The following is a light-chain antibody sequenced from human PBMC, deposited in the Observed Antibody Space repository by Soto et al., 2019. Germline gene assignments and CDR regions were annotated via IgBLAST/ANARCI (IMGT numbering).Light chain of an antibody. CDR3: QQSGSSPLT. Sequence: EIVLTQSPGTLSLSPGERATLSCRASQSVSSSYLAWYQQKPGQAPRLLIYGASIRATGIPDRFSGSGSGTDFTLTISRLEPEDFAVYYCQQSGSSPLTFGGGTKVEIK. J-gene: IGKJ4*01. CDR1: QSVSSSY. CDR2: GAS. V-gene: IGKV3-20*01.